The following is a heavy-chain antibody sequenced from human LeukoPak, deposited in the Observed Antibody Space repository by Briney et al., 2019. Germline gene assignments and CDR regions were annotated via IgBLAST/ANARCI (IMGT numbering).Heavy chain of an antibody. CDR1: GFTFSIYG. CDR3: AARSSSWPFVK. CDR2: IQYDGSNK. D-gene: IGHD6-13*01. V-gene: IGHV3-30*02. J-gene: IGHJ4*02. Sequence: PGGSLRLSCAASGFTFSIYGMHWVRQAPGKGLEWVAFIQYDGSNKYYADSVKGRFSISKDNSKNTLYLQMNSLRGEDTAVYYCAARSSSWPFVKWGQGTLVTVSS.